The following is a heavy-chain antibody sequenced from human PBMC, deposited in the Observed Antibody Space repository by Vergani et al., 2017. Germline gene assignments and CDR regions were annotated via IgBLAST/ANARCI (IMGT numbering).Heavy chain of an antibody. CDR2: IYYSGST. CDR1: GGSISSYY. Sequence: QVQLQESGPGLVKPSETLSLTCTVSGGSISSYYWSWIRQPPGKGLEWIGYIYYSGSTNYNPSLKSRVTISVEPSKNQFSLKLSSVTAADTAVYYCARGLYYYGSGSSDDAFDIWGQGTMVTVSS. D-gene: IGHD3-10*01. V-gene: IGHV4-59*01. J-gene: IGHJ3*02. CDR3: ARGLYYYGSGSSDDAFDI.